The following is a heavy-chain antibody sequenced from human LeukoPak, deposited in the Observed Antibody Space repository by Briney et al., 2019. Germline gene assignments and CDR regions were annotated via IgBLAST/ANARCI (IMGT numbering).Heavy chain of an antibody. V-gene: IGHV3-11*01. CDR2: ITNSDNTI. CDR3: ARSLSGQLWPI. CDR1: GFTFSAYT. J-gene: IGHJ4*02. D-gene: IGHD5-18*01. Sequence: GGSLRLSCATSGFTFSAYTMSWIRQAPGKGLEWLSYITNSDNTIYNADSVKGRFTISRDNAKNSLYLQMNSLRAEDTAVYYCARSLSGQLWPIWGQGTLVTVSS.